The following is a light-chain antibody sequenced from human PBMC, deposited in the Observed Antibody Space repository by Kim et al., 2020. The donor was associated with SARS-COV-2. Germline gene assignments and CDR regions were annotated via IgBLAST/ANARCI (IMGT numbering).Light chain of an antibody. CDR1: NVRGKT. CDR2: SDS. J-gene: IGLJ2*01. Sequence: GKTAGMPGVAGNVRGKTAHWSQNKPGQAPVLVISSDSDRPSGIPERFSGSHSGNTATLTISRVEAGDEADYYCQVWDSSSDHVVFGRGTQLTVL. V-gene: IGLV3-21*01. CDR3: QVWDSSSDHVV.